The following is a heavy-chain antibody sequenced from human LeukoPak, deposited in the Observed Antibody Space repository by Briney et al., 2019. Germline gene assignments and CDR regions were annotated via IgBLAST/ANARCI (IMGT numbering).Heavy chain of an antibody. CDR2: INHSGST. CDR1: GGSFGGYY. D-gene: IGHD2-2*01. CDR3: ARLIWYCSTTSCYGGNWFDP. V-gene: IGHV4-34*01. Sequence: SETLSLTCAVYGGSFGGYYWSWIRQPPGKGLEWIGEINHSGSTNYNPSLKSRVTISVDTSKNQFSLKLSSVTAADTAVYYCARLIWYCSTTSCYGGNWFDPWGQGTLVTVSS. J-gene: IGHJ5*02.